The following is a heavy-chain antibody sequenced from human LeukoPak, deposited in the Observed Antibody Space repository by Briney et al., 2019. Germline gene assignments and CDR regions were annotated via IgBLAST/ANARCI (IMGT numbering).Heavy chain of an antibody. D-gene: IGHD4-17*01. Sequence: SQTLSPTCAISGDSVSSNTAAWNWIRQSPSRGLEWLGRTYYRSKWYNDYAVSVKSRITINPDTSKNQFSLQLNSVTPEDTAVYYCARRTTVTGVLDYWGQGTLVTVSS. J-gene: IGHJ4*02. CDR2: TYYRSKWYN. CDR1: GDSVSSNTAA. CDR3: ARRTTVTGVLDY. V-gene: IGHV6-1*01.